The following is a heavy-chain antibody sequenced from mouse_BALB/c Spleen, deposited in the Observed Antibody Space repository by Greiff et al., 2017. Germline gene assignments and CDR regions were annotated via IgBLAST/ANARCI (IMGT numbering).Heavy chain of an antibody. V-gene: IGHV1-14*01. CDR3: ARRGYDGVYYAMDY. CDR2: INPYNDGT. CDR1: GYTFTSYV. Sequence: VQLKESGPELVKPGASVKMSCKASGYTFTSYVMHWVKQKPGQGLEWIGYINPYNDGTKYNEKFKGKATLTSDKSSSTAYMELSSLTSEDSAVYYCARRGYDGVYYAMDYWGQGTSVTVSS. J-gene: IGHJ4*01. D-gene: IGHD2-2*01.